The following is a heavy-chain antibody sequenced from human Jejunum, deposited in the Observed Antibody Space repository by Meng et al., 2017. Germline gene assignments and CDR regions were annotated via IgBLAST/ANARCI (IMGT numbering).Heavy chain of an antibody. J-gene: IGHJ2*01. CDR1: EGSIESNNW. Sequence: QAQWRGSGPGRVKPSETLFRTCAVSEGSIESNNWWTWIRQPPGQGLEWIGEVYHSGSTHYNPSLQSRVTISIDNSKNRFSLSLNSVTAADTAIYYCARADYVRYFDLWGRGTLVTVSS. CDR2: VYHSGST. CDR3: ARADYVRYFDL. D-gene: IGHD3-10*02. V-gene: IGHV4-4*02.